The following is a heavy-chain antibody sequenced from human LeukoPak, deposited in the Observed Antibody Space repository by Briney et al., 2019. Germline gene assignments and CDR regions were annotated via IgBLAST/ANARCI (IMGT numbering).Heavy chain of an antibody. J-gene: IGHJ4*02. D-gene: IGHD2-21*02. Sequence: GGSLRLSCVASGFTFSAYSMTWVRQAPGKGLDWVSSISVSGGGTYYADSVRGRFTISRDNSKNTLYLHMNSPRAEDTAVYYCVKDWRDESNCGGDCLQYWGQGTLVTVSS. CDR1: GFTFSAYS. V-gene: IGHV3-23*01. CDR2: ISVSGGGT. CDR3: VKDWRDESNCGGDCLQY.